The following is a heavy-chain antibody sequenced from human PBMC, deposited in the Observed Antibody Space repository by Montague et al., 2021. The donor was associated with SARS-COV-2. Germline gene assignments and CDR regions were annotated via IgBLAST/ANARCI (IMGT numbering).Heavy chain of an antibody. CDR3: ARGMHYYDSSGYYFDY. V-gene: IGHV4-59*01. D-gene: IGHD3-22*01. CDR1: GGSIGSYY. Sequence: SETLSLTCTVSGGSIGSYYWSWIRQPPGKGLEWIGYIYYSGSTNYNPSLKSRVTISVDTSKNQFSLKLSSVTAADTAVYYCARGMHYYDSSGYYFDYWGQGTLATLSS. CDR2: IYYSGST. J-gene: IGHJ4*02.